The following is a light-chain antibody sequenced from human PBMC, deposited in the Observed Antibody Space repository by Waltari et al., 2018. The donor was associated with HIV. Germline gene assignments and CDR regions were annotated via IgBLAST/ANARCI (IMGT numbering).Light chain of an antibody. CDR2: EVS. CDR1: SSDLGFYHS. V-gene: IGLV2-8*01. J-gene: IGLJ2*01. CDR3: SFYGGSKILV. Sequence: QSALTQPPSASGSPGQSVPISCTGASSDLGFYHSFSWYQQRPGKAPKVIISEVSKRSSGVPNRFSGSTAGNTASLTVSGLQADDEAEYFCSFYGGSKILVFGGGTKLTVL.